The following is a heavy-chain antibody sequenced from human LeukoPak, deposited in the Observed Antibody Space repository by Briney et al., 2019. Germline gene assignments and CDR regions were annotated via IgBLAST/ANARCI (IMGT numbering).Heavy chain of an antibody. CDR1: GFTFGTYA. Sequence: GGSLRLSCAASGFTFGTYAMTWVRQAPGKGLEWVSVISGSGGSTNYADSVKGRFIISRDSSRNTLFLQMNSLRAEDTAVYYCARGAYYYEDWGQGTLVTVSS. CDR3: ARGAYYYED. D-gene: IGHD3-22*01. J-gene: IGHJ4*02. V-gene: IGHV3-23*01. CDR2: ISGSGGST.